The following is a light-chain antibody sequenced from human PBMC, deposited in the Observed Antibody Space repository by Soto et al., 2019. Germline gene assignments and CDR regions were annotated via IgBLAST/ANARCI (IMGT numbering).Light chain of an antibody. V-gene: IGKV3-20*01. CDR1: QSVSSSY. Sequence: VFTQSPGTLSLSPGERATLSCRASQSVSSSYLAWYQQKPGQAPRLLIYGASSRATGIPDRVSGSGSGTDFTLTISRLEPEDFAVYYCQQYGSSLITFGQGTRLEI. CDR2: GAS. CDR3: QQYGSSLIT. J-gene: IGKJ5*01.